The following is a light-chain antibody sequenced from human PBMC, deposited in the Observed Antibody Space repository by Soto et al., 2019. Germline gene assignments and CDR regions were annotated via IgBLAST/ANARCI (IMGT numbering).Light chain of an antibody. Sequence: EIVFTQDPATLSLSPGERATLSCKASQSISTYLAWYQQKPGQPPRLLIYGASHRATGIPARFGGSGSGTDFTLTISNLEPEDFAVYYCHQRSSWPLTFGGGTKVDI. CDR3: HQRSSWPLT. J-gene: IGKJ4*01. V-gene: IGKV3-11*01. CDR1: QSISTY. CDR2: GAS.